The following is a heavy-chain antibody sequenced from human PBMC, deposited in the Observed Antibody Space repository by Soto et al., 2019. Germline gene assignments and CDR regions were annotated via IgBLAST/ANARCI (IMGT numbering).Heavy chain of an antibody. J-gene: IGHJ4*01. CDR2: IIPIFGTA. Sequence: QVQLVQSGAEVKKPGSSVKVSCKASGGTCSSYAISWLRQPPGQGLEWMGGIIPIFGTANNAQKFQGRVTSTADESTRTGYRELGRLGSEDTAVYYCAGGPSYGDYPYWGQGTLVTVSS. CDR3: AGGPSYGDYPY. V-gene: IGHV1-69*01. D-gene: IGHD4-17*01. CDR1: GGTCSSYA.